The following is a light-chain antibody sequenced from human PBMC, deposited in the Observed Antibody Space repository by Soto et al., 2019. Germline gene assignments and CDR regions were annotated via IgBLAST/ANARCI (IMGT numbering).Light chain of an antibody. CDR3: HQYASAPRT. J-gene: IGKJ1*01. CDR1: QSITGTY. V-gene: IGKV3-20*01. Sequence: NVLTQSPGTLSLSPWARATLSCRASQSITGTYLAWYQQKPGQAPRLLIYGASNRATGIPDRFSGSGSGTDFTLTISRLEPEDFAVYYCHQYASAPRTFGQGTKVDIK. CDR2: GAS.